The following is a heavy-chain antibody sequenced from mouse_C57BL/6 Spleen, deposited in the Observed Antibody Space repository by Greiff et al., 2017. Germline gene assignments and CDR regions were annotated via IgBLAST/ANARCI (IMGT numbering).Heavy chain of an antibody. J-gene: IGHJ4*01. CDR3: ARGGYGNYDYAMDY. CDR2: IWGVGST. Sequence: QVQLQQSGPGLVAPSQSLSITCTVSGFSLTSYGVDWVRQSPGKGLEWLGVIWGVGSTNYNSALKSRLSISKDNSKSQVFLKMNSLQTDDTAMYYCARGGYGNYDYAMDYWGQGTSVTVSS. D-gene: IGHD2-10*02. CDR1: GFSLTSYG. V-gene: IGHV2-6*01.